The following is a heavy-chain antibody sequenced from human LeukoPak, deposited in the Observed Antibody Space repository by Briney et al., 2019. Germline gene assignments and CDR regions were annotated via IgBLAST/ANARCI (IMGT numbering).Heavy chain of an antibody. V-gene: IGHV4-39*01. D-gene: IGHD4-17*01. Sequence: SETLSLTCTVSGGSISSSSYYWGWIRQPPGKGLEWIGSIYYSGSTYYNPSLKSRVTISVDTSKNQFSLKLSSVTAADTAVYYCARRARRGAVTSFDYWGQGTLVTVSS. J-gene: IGHJ4*02. CDR3: ARRARRGAVTSFDY. CDR1: GGSISSSSYY. CDR2: IYYSGST.